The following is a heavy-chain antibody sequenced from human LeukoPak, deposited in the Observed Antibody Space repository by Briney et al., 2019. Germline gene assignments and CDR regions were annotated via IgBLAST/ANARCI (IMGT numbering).Heavy chain of an antibody. J-gene: IGHJ4*02. D-gene: IGHD3-10*01. CDR3: AKGTTVRGVSIDSPPDY. V-gene: IGHV3-9*01. CDR2: ISWNSGSL. CDR1: GSTFDDYA. Sequence: PGGSLRLSCAASGSTFDDYAMHWVRQVPGKGLEWVSGISWNSGSLGYADSVKGRFTISRDNAKNSLYLQMKSLRPEDTALYYCAKGTTVRGVSIDSPPDYWGQGILVAVSS.